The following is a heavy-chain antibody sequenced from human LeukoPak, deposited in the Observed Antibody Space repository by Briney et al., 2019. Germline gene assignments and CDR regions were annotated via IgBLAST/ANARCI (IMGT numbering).Heavy chain of an antibody. D-gene: IGHD5-12*01. J-gene: IGHJ6*02. CDR2: IIPILGIA. CDR3: AHGSAYYYGMDV. V-gene: IGHV1-69*04. CDR1: GGTFSSYA. Sequence: GASVKVSCKASGGTFSSYAISWVRQAPGQGLEWMGRIIPILGIANYAQKFQGRVTITADKSTSTAYMELSSLRSEDTAVYYCAHGSAYYYGMDVWGQGTTVTVPS.